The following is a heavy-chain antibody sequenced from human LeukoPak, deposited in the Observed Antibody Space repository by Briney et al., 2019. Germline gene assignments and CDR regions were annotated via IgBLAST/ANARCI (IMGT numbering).Heavy chain of an antibody. D-gene: IGHD3-10*01. CDR1: GGSFSGYY. CDR3: ARDYYGSGSYYNAFDY. J-gene: IGHJ4*02. Sequence: SETLSLTCAVYGGSFSGYYWSWIRQPPGKGLEWIGEINHSGSTNYNPSLKSRVTISVDTSKNQFSLKLSSVTAADTAVYYCARDYYGSGSYYNAFDYWGQGTLVTVSS. CDR2: INHSGST. V-gene: IGHV4-34*01.